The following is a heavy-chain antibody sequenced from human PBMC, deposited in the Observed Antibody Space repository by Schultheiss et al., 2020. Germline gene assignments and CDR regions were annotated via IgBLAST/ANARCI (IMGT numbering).Heavy chain of an antibody. J-gene: IGHJ4*02. D-gene: IGHD1-26*01. V-gene: IGHV3-30*18. CDR2: ISYDGSNK. CDR3: AKDGGPKWELGSSH. Sequence: GGSLRLSCAASGFTFSSYGMHWVRQAPGKGLEWVAVISYDGSNKYYADSVKGRFTISRDNSKNTLYLQMNSLRAEDTAVYYCAKDGGPKWELGSSHWGQGTLVTVSS. CDR1: GFTFSSYG.